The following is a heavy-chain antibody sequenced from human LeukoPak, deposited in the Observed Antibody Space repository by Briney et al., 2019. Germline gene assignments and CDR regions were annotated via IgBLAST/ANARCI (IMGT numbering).Heavy chain of an antibody. D-gene: IGHD6-6*01. CDR2: ISGSGGST. CDR3: AKVRSSSIFYYYYGMDV. Sequence: GGSLRLSCAASGFTFSSYAMSWVRQAPGKGLEWVSAISGSGGSTYHADSVKGRFTISRDNSKNTLYLQMNSLRAEDTAVYYCAKVRSSSIFYYYYGMDVWGQGTTVTVSS. CDR1: GFTFSSYA. V-gene: IGHV3-23*01. J-gene: IGHJ6*02.